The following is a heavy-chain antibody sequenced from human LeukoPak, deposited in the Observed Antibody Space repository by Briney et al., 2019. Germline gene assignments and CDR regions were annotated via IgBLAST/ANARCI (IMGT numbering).Heavy chain of an antibody. J-gene: IGHJ4*02. V-gene: IGHV1-69-2*01. Sequence: ASVKVSCKVSGYTFADYYMHWVQQAPGKGLEWMGLVDPEDGETIYAEKFQGRVTITADTSTDTAYMELSSLRSEDTAVYYCATEKSAGFDYWGQGTLVTVSS. CDR1: GYTFADYY. CDR3: ATEKSAGFDY. CDR2: VDPEDGET.